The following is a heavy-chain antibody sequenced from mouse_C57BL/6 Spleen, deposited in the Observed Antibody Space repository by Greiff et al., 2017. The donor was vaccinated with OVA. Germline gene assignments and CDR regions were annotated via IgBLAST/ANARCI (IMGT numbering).Heavy chain of an antibody. J-gene: IGHJ3*01. CDR3: AIYYYGSSYDGWFAY. V-gene: IGHV14-2*01. Sequence: EVQLQQSGAELVKPGASVKLSCTASGFNIKDYYMHWVKQRTEQGLEWIGRIDPEDGETKYAPKFQGKATLTADTSSNTAYLQLSSLTSEDTAVYYCAIYYYGSSYDGWFAYWGQGTLVTVSA. CDR1: GFNIKDYY. D-gene: IGHD1-1*01. CDR2: IDPEDGET.